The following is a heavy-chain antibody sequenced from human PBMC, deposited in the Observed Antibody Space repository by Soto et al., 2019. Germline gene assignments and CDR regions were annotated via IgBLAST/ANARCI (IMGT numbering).Heavy chain of an antibody. J-gene: IGHJ4*02. D-gene: IGHD3-3*01. CDR2: IWYDGSNK. Sequence: QVQLVESGGGVVQPGRSLRLSCIASGFTFSNYGMHWVRQAPGKGLEWVADIWYDGSNKNYADSVKGRFTISRDNSMNTLYLEMNSPRAEDTAVYYCVRGISVFLDYWGPGTLVTVSS. CDR1: GFTFSNYG. V-gene: IGHV3-33*01. CDR3: VRGISVFLDY.